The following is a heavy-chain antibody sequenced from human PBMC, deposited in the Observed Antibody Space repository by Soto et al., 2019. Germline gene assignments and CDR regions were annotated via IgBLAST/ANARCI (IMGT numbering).Heavy chain of an antibody. J-gene: IGHJ6*02. CDR2: IIPILGIA. Sequence: QVQLVQSGAEVKKPGSSVKVSCKASGGTFSSYTISWVRQAPGQGLEWMGRIIPILGIANYAQKFQGRVTITADKSTSTAYMELSSLRSEDTAVYYCARVPRERWLQSKLGYYYYGMDVWGQGTTVTVSS. D-gene: IGHD5-12*01. CDR3: ARVPRERWLQSKLGYYYYGMDV. CDR1: GGTFSSYT. V-gene: IGHV1-69*02.